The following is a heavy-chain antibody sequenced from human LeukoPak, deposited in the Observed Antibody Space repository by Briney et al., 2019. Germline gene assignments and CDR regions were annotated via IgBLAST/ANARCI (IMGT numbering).Heavy chain of an antibody. CDR3: ARGALLGASPLYSDAFDV. D-gene: IGHD1-26*01. V-gene: IGHV1-69*05. J-gene: IGHJ3*01. CDR2: IISRLGSG. Sequence: GASVKVSCKASGGTFSSYAISWVRQAPGQGLEWVGGIISRLGSGNNARNFQGKVTITTDASTNTAYMELSGLRSEDTAMYYCARGALLGASPLYSDAFDVWGQGTMVIVSS. CDR1: GGTFSSYA.